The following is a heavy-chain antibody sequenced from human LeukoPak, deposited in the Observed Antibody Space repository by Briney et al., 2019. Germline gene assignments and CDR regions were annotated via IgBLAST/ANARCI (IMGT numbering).Heavy chain of an antibody. Sequence: ASVRVSCKASGYTFIDYYMHWVRQAPGQGLEWMGIINPSGGSTSYAQKFQGRVTMTRDTSTSTVYMELSSLRSEDTAVYYCARAIKITMTQSWFDPWGQGTLVTVSS. J-gene: IGHJ5*02. CDR2: INPSGGST. V-gene: IGHV1-46*01. D-gene: IGHD3-22*01. CDR1: GYTFIDYY. CDR3: ARAIKITMTQSWFDP.